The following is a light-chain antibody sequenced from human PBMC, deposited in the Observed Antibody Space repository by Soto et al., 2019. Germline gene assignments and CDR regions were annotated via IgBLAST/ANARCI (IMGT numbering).Light chain of an antibody. CDR3: QQYHTDWT. J-gene: IGKJ1*01. CDR2: AAS. CDR1: ESIDNW. V-gene: IGKV1-5*01. Sequence: DIQMTQSPSTLSASVGDTVTITFRASESIDNWLAWYQQKPGKAPKLLIFAASTLVRGVPSRFSGRGSGTEFTLTISSLQADDYATFYCQQYHTDWTFGQGTKVE.